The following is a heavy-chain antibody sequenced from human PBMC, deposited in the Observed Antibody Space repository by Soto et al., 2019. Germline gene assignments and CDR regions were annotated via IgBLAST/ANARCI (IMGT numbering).Heavy chain of an antibody. D-gene: IGHD3-10*01. CDR2: ISSSSSHI. CDR1: GFTFSNYN. J-gene: IGHJ4*02. CDR3: ARGRDGITMVRGAD. Sequence: EVQLVESGGGLVKPGGSLRLSCAASGFTFSNYNMNWVRQAPGKGLEWVSSISSSSSHIYSADSVKGRFTISRDNAKNSLYLQMNSLRAEDTAVYYCARGRDGITMVRGADWGQGTLVTVSS. V-gene: IGHV3-21*01.